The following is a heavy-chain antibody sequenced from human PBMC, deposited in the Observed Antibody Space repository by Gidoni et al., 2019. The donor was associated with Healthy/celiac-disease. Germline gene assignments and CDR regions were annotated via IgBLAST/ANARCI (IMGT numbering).Heavy chain of an antibody. J-gene: IGHJ3*02. Sequence: QVQLQESGPGLVQPSQTLSLTCPVSRGSICIGCYPCSWIRQHPGKGLEWIGYIYYSGSTYYNPSPKSRVTISVDTSKNQFSLKLSSVTAADTAVYYCARARGDSSSWFTLYDDAFDIWGQGTMVTVSS. D-gene: IGHD6-13*01. CDR2: IYYSGST. CDR1: RGSICIGCYP. CDR3: ARARGDSSSWFTLYDDAFDI. V-gene: IGHV4-31*03.